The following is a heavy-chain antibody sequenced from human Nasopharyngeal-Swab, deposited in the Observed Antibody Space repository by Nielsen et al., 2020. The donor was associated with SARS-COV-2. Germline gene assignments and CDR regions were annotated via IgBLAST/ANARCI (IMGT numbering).Heavy chain of an antibody. V-gene: IGHV1-3*01. CDR1: GYTFTSYA. CDR2: INAGNGNT. D-gene: IGHD3-16*02. J-gene: IGHJ4*02. CDR3: AGVHTARHYDYIWGSYRFPAFDY. Sequence: ASVKVSCKASGYTFTSYAMHWVRQAPGQRLEWMGWINAGNGNTKYSQKFQGRVTITRDTSASTAYMELSSLRSEDTAVYYCAGVHTARHYDYIWGSYRFPAFDYWGQGTLVTVSS.